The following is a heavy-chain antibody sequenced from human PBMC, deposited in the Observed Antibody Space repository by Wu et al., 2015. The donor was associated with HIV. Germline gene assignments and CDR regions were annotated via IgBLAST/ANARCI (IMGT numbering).Heavy chain of an antibody. CDR2: INTLTGVT. Sequence: QVQLVQSGTEVKKPGASVKVSCKASGYDLAGYYIHWVRLVPGQGLQWMGWINTLTGVTSYQETFQGRVTMTRDTSINTAYMELSGLRSGDTAVYYCARGRSGYDYDYWGQGTLVTVSS. V-gene: IGHV1-2*02. J-gene: IGHJ4*02. CDR3: ARGRSGYDYDY. D-gene: IGHD5-12*01. CDR1: GYDLAGYY.